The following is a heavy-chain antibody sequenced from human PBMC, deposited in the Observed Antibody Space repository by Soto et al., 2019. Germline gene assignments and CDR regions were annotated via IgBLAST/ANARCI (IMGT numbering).Heavy chain of an antibody. Sequence: SETLSLTCTVSGGSISSSSYYWGWIRRPPGKGLEWIGSIYYSGSTYYNPSLKSRVTISVDTSKNQFSLKLSSVTAADTAVYYCARLEAQANYYYMDVWSKGTTVTVSS. V-gene: IGHV4-39*01. CDR1: GGSISSSSYY. CDR3: ARLEAQANYYYMDV. CDR2: IYYSGST. J-gene: IGHJ6*03.